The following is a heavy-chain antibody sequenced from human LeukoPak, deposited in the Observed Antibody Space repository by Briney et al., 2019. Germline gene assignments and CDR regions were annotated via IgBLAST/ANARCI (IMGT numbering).Heavy chain of an antibody. Sequence: ASVKVSCKASGYTFTGYYMHWVRQAPGQGLEWMGWINPNSGGTNYAQKFQGRVTMTRDTSISTAYMELSRLRSDDTAVYYCARDSPSSGSLSAGDYWGQGTLVTVSS. CDR1: GYTFTGYY. CDR3: ARDSPSSGSLSAGDY. J-gene: IGHJ4*02. V-gene: IGHV1-2*02. D-gene: IGHD3-10*01. CDR2: INPNSGGT.